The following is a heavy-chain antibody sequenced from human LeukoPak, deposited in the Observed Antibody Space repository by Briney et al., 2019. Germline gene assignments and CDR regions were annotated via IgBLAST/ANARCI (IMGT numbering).Heavy chain of an antibody. CDR2: INPNSGGT. J-gene: IGHJ4*02. V-gene: IGHV1-2*06. CDR1: GYTFTGYY. Sequence: AASVKVSCKASGYTFTGYYMHWVRQAPGQGLEWMGRINPNSGGTNYAQKFRGRVTMTRDTFISTAYMELSRLRSDDTAVYYCARGRITMVRGVISLFDYWGQGTLVTVSS. D-gene: IGHD3-10*01. CDR3: ARGRITMVRGVISLFDY.